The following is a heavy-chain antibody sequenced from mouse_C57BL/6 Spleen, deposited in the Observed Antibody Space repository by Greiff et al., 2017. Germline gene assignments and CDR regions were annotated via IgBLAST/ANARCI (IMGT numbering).Heavy chain of an antibody. J-gene: IGHJ4*01. V-gene: IGHV1-52*01. CDR3: ARGTYDGSMDY. Sequence: VQLQQSGAELVRPGSSVKLSCKASGYTFTSYWMHWVKQRPIQGLEWIGNIDPYDSETHYNQKFKDKATLTVDKSSSTAYMQLRSLTSEDSAVYYCARGTYDGSMDYWGQGTSVTVSS. D-gene: IGHD2-3*01. CDR1: GYTFTSYW. CDR2: IDPYDSET.